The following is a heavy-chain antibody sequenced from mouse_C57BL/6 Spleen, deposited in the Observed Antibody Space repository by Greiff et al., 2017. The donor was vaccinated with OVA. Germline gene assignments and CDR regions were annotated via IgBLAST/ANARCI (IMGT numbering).Heavy chain of an antibody. CDR3: AREDYDYDSPYAMDY. J-gene: IGHJ4*01. V-gene: IGHV1-64*01. Sequence: QVQLQQPGAELVKPGASVKLSCKASGYTFTSYWMHWVKQRPGQGLEWIGMIHPNSGSTNYNEKFKSKATLTVDKSSSTAYMQLSSLTSEDSAVYYCAREDYDYDSPYAMDYWGQGTSVTVSS. CDR1: GYTFTSYW. CDR2: IHPNSGST. D-gene: IGHD2-4*01.